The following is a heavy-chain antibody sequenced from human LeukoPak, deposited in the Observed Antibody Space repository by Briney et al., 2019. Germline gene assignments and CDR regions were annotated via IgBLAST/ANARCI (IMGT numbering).Heavy chain of an antibody. V-gene: IGHV1-46*01. J-gene: IGHJ4*02. D-gene: IGHD2-2*01. CDR3: ARDQYCSSTSCFAREMDY. CDR2: INHSGGST. CDR1: GYTFTSYY. Sequence: GASVKVSCKASGYTFTSYYMHWVRQAPGQGLEWMGIINHSGGSTSYAQKFQGRVTMTRDTSTSTVYMELSSLRSEDTAVYYCARDQYCSSTSCFAREMDYWGQGTLVTVSS.